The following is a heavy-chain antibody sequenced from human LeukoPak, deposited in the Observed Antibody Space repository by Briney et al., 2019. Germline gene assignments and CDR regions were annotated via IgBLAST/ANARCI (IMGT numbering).Heavy chain of an antibody. Sequence: GTSVKVSCKASGGTFSSYAISWVRQAPGQGLEWMGGIIPIFGTANYAQKFQGRVTITADESTSTAYMELSSLRSDDTAVYYCAAPVTTLRSYGMDVWGQGTTVTVSS. V-gene: IGHV1-69*13. D-gene: IGHD4-11*01. CDR3: AAPVTTLRSYGMDV. CDR2: IIPIFGTA. CDR1: GGTFSSYA. J-gene: IGHJ6*02.